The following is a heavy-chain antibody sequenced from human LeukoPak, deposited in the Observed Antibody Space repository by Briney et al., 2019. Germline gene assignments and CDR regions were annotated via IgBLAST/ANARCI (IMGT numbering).Heavy chain of an antibody. CDR2: IIPILGIA. Sequence: SVKVSCKASGGTFSSYAISWVRQAPGQGLEWMGRIIPILGIANYAQKFQGRVTITADKSTSTAYMELSSLRSEDTAVYYCARDGDYYGSGNFDYWGQGTLVTVSS. V-gene: IGHV1-69*04. CDR3: ARDGDYYGSGNFDY. CDR1: GGTFSSYA. J-gene: IGHJ4*02. D-gene: IGHD3-10*01.